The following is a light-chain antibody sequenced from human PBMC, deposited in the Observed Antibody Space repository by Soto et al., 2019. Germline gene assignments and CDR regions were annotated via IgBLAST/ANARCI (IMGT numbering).Light chain of an antibody. Sequence: QSALTQPASVSGSPGQSITISCTGTSSDVGGYNYVSWYQQHPGKAPTLIIFEVSYRPSGISNRFSASKSGDTASLTISGLQADDEADYYCCSYTDSRTHIFGSGTRSPS. CDR2: EVS. CDR3: CSYTDSRTHI. CDR1: SSDVGGYNY. V-gene: IGLV2-14*01. J-gene: IGLJ1*01.